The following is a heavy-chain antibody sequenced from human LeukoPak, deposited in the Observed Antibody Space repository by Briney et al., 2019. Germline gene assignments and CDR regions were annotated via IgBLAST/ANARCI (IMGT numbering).Heavy chain of an antibody. CDR1: GGSISSYY. J-gene: IGHJ4*02. V-gene: IGHV4-59*12. D-gene: IGHD2-15*01. Sequence: SETLSLTCTVSGGSISSYYWSWIRQPPGKGLEWIGYIYHSGSTYYNPSLKSRVTISVDRSKNQFSLKLSSVTAADTAVYYCARGAYCSGGSCYSSQTFDYWGQGTLVTVSS. CDR3: ARGAYCSGGSCYSSQTFDY. CDR2: IYHSGST.